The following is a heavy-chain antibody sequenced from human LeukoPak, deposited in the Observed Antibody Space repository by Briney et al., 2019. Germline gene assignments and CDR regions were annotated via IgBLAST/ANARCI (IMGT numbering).Heavy chain of an antibody. CDR2: IIPIFGTA. J-gene: IGHJ6*03. Sequence: SVKVSCKASGGTFSSYAISWVRQAPGQGLEWMGRIIPIFGTANYAQKFQGRVTITTDESTSTAYMELSSLRSEDTAVYYCARDIEYPLSPQYYYYYYMDVWGKGTTVTVSS. CDR1: GGTFSSYA. V-gene: IGHV1-69*05. CDR3: ARDIEYPLSPQYYYYYYMDV. D-gene: IGHD2/OR15-2a*01.